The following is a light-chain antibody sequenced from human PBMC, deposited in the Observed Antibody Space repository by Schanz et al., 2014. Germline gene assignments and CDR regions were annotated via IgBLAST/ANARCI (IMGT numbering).Light chain of an antibody. J-gene: IGLJ3*02. CDR2: EGS. CDR3: AAWDDSLSGFWV. V-gene: IGLV2-11*01. Sequence: QSALTQPRSVSGSPGQSVTISCTGTSSDIGAYNLVSWYQQHPGKAPKLMIYEGSKRPSGVPDRFSGSKSGNTASLTVSGLQAEDEADYYCAAWDDSLSGFWVFGGGTKLTVL. CDR1: SSDIGAYNL.